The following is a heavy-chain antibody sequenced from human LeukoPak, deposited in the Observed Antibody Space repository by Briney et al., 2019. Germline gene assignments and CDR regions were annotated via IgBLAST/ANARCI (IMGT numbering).Heavy chain of an antibody. D-gene: IGHD3-3*01. J-gene: IGHJ5*02. CDR1: GFTFNSYA. CDR3: ARHNTRFLERLPALGS. V-gene: IGHV3-30*02. CDR2: IRHDGSSE. Sequence: GGSLRLSCLASGFTFNSYAMHWVRRAPGKGLEWVAFIRHDGSSEYYADSVRGRFIISRDRSGNTVYLQMKSLRPEDTAIYYCARHNTRFLERLPALGSWGQGTLVTVSS.